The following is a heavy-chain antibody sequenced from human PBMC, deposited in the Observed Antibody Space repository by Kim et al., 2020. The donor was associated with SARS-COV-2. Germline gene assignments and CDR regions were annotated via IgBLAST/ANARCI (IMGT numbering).Heavy chain of an antibody. D-gene: IGHD2-15*01. Sequence: SETLSLTCAVSGGSISSSNWWSWVRQPPGKGLEWIGEIYHSGSTNYNPSLKSRVTISVDKSKNQFSLKLSSVTAADTAVYYCAREGGRCGGSCYLLAWGQGTLVTVSS. CDR2: IYHSGST. J-gene: IGHJ4*02. CDR3: AREGGRCGGSCYLLA. V-gene: IGHV4-4*02. CDR1: GGSISSSNW.